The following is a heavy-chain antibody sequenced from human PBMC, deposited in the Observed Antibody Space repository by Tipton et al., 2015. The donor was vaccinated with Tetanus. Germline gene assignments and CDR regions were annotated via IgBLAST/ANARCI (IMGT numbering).Heavy chain of an antibody. CDR1: GGSVSSSTYY. CDR2: IYYTGST. Sequence: TLSLTCTVSGGSVSSSTYYWGWIRQPPGKGLEWLGTIYYTGSTYYNPSLKSRVTILADTSKDQFSLRLSSVTAADTALYYCAKHGDRDTIGPHFDYWTQGTLVTVSS. D-gene: IGHD2-21*01. J-gene: IGHJ4*02. V-gene: IGHV4-39*01. CDR3: AKHGDRDTIGPHFDY.